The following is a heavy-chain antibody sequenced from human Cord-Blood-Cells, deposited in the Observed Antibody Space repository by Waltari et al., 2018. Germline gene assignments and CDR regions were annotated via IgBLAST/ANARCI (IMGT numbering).Heavy chain of an antibody. CDR2: IYYSGST. CDR1: RGPIPSSSYY. D-gene: IGHD6-6*01. V-gene: IGHV4-39*01. J-gene: IGHJ4*02. Sequence: QLQLQESGPALVKPPETLSFPCTHSRGPIPSSSYYWDWIRQPPGKGLEWIGSIYYSGSTYYNPSLKSRVTISVDTSKIQFSLKLSSVTAADTAVYYCSSSSDYWGQGTLVTVSS. CDR3: SSSSDY.